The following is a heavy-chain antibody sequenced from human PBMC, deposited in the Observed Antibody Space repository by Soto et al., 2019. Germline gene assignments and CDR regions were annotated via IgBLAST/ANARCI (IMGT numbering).Heavy chain of an antibody. D-gene: IGHD1-1*01. J-gene: IGHJ4*02. CDR1: GYIFTTYG. Sequence: QVHLVQSGAEVKKPGASVKVSCKGSGYIFTTYGITWVRQAPGQGLEWMGWISAHNGNTNYAQKPQGRVTVTRDTSTSTAYIELRNLRSDDTAVYYCARGRYGDYWGQGALVTVSS. V-gene: IGHV1-18*01. CDR3: ARGRYGDY. CDR2: ISAHNGNT.